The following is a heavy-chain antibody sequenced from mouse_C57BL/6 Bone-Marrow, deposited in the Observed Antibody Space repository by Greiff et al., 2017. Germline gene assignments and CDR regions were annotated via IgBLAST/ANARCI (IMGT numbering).Heavy chain of an antibody. CDR3: VRDSYYFAY. D-gene: IGHD2-12*01. CDR1: GFTFNTYA. V-gene: IGHV10-3*01. J-gene: IGHJ3*01. Sequence: EVQGVESGGGLVQPKGSLKLSCAASGFTFNTYAMHWVRQAPGNGLEWVGRIRSKSSNYASYYADSVKDRFTISRDDSQSMLYLQMNNLKTEDTAIDYCVRDSYYFAYWGQGTLVTVTA. CDR2: IRSKSSNYAS.